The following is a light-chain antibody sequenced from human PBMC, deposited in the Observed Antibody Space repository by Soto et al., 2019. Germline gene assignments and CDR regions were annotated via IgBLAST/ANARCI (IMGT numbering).Light chain of an antibody. CDR1: QSVSSY. V-gene: IGKV3-11*01. Sequence: ELVLTQSPATLSLSPGERATLSCRASQSVSSYLAWYQQKPGQAPRLLIYDASNRATGIPARFSGSGSGTDFPLTISSLEPEDFAVCSCQQRSNWLFTFGPGTKVDIK. J-gene: IGKJ3*01. CDR3: QQRSNWLFT. CDR2: DAS.